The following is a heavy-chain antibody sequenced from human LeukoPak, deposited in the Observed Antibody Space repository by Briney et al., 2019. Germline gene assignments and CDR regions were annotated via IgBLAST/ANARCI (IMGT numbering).Heavy chain of an antibody. V-gene: IGHV4-4*08. J-gene: IGHJ4*02. CDR3: ARFPYFEGFDY. D-gene: IGHD3-9*01. Sequence: SETLSLTCSVSGGSIESYYWSWIRQPPGKGLEFIGYIAASGTTKHNPSLKSRATLSMDTSKNQFSLKLRSVTAADTAVYFCARFPYFEGFDYWGQGTQVIVSS. CDR2: IAASGTT. CDR1: GGSIESYY.